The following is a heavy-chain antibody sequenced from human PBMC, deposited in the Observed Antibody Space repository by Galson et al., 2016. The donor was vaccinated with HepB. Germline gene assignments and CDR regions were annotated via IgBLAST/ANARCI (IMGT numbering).Heavy chain of an antibody. Sequence: SLRLSCAASGFTFSTYAMSWVRQAPGKGLEWVSSSTGGGGSTSYADPVKGRFTISSDNSKNTLYLQMNSLRVEDTAVYYCTKGRGAGYNGKEWNFEYWGQGILVTVSS. CDR1: GFTFSTYA. V-gene: IGHV3-23*01. D-gene: IGHD5-12*01. CDR3: TKGRGAGYNGKEWNFEY. CDR2: STGGGGST. J-gene: IGHJ4*02.